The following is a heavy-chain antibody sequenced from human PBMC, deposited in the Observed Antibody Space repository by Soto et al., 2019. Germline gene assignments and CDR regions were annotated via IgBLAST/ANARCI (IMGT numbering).Heavy chain of an antibody. CDR3: ARQTATNWFDP. CDR1: GGSVSSGSDY. D-gene: IGHD1-1*01. V-gene: IGHV4-61*01. Sequence: SATLYLTCTVSGGSVSSGSDYWSWIRQHPGKGMEWIGYIYYSGSTNYTPSLKSRVTISVDTSKNQFSLKLSSVTAVDTAVYYCARQTATNWFDPWGDGILLTVSS. J-gene: IGHJ5*02. CDR2: IYYSGST.